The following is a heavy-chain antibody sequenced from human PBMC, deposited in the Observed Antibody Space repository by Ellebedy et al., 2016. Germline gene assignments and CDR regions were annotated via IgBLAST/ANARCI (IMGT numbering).Heavy chain of an antibody. J-gene: IGHJ5*02. CDR1: GGSVSSGSYY. Sequence: SETLSLXCTVSGGSVSSGSYYWSWIRQPPGKGLEWIGYIYYSGSTNYNPSLKSRVTISVDTSKNQFSLKLSSVTAADTAVYYCAREGIATNWFDPWGQGTLVTVSS. D-gene: IGHD6-13*01. CDR3: AREGIATNWFDP. V-gene: IGHV4-61*01. CDR2: IYYSGST.